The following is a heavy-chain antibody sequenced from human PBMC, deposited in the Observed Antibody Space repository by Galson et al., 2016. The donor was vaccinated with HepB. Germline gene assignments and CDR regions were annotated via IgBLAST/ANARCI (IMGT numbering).Heavy chain of an antibody. J-gene: IGHJ5*02. V-gene: IGHV3-23*01. CDR2: ISGSGVGT. CDR1: GFTFGSYA. CDR3: AKGGGSTWYISPHFVDP. Sequence: SLRLSCAGSGFTFGSYAMNWVRQAPGKGLEWVSTISGSGVGTYYADSVKGRFIVSRDNSKNTLYLLMTSLTAEDTAVYYCAKGGGSTWYISPHFVDPWGQGTLVTVSS. D-gene: IGHD6-13*01.